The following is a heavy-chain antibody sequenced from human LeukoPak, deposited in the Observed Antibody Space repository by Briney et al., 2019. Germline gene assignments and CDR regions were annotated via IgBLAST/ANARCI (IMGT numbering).Heavy chain of an antibody. CDR1: GFTFSTYA. CDR2: ISGSGGST. Sequence: GGSLRLSCAASGFTFSTYAMSWVRQAPGKGLEWVSAISGSGGSTYYADSVKGRFTISRDNAKNSLYLQMNSLRPEDTAVYYCARGPGYPNAFDIWGQGTMVTVSA. CDR3: ARGPGYPNAFDI. V-gene: IGHV3-23*01. D-gene: IGHD5-18*01. J-gene: IGHJ3*02.